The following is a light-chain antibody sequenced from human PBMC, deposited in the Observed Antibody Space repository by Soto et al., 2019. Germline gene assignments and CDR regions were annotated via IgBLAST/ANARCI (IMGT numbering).Light chain of an antibody. V-gene: IGKV2-28*01. Sequence: DIVLTQSQHYLPATPREPASISCTSSQSPLHSNSITYLAWYLQKPGQSPQLLIYLGSNRAPGVSDRFSGGGSGTHFTLNISRVQAEDVGIYFCMQPLQIPITFGQWTRL. J-gene: IGKJ5*01. CDR2: LGS. CDR3: MQPLQIPIT. CDR1: QSPLHSNSITY.